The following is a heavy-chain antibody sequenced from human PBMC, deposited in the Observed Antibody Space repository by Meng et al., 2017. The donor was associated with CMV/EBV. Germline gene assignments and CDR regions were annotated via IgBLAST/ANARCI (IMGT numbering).Heavy chain of an antibody. V-gene: IGHV4-31*03. D-gene: IGHD3/OR15-3a*01. Sequence: LRLSCTVSGGSISSGGYYWSWIRQHPGKGLEWIGYIYYSGSTYYNPPLKSRVTISVDTSKNQFSLKLSSVTAADTAVYYCARGQVDRLSFDYWGQGTLVTVSS. CDR1: GGSISSGGYY. CDR3: ARGQVDRLSFDY. J-gene: IGHJ4*02. CDR2: IYYSGST.